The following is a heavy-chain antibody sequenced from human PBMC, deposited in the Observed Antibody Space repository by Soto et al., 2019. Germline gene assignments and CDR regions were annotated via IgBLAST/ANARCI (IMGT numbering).Heavy chain of an antibody. CDR2: IYSGGST. V-gene: IGHV3-53*01. J-gene: IGHJ6*02. CDR1: GFTVSSNY. Sequence: EVQLVESGGGLIQPGGSLRLSCAASGFTVSSNYMSWVRQAPGKGLEWVSVIYSGGSTYDADSVKGRFTISRDNSKNTLYLQMNSLTAEDTAVYYCAPHSSSHTKYYYYGMDVWGQGTTVTVSS. CDR3: APHSSSHTKYYYYGMDV. D-gene: IGHD6-13*01.